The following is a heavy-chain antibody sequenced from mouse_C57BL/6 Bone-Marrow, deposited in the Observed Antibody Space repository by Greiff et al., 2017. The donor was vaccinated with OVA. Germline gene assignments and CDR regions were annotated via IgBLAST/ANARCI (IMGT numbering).Heavy chain of an antibody. CDR2: IDPSDSYT. Sequence: VQLQQPGAELVKPGASVKLSCKASGYTFTSYWMQWVKQRPGQGLEWIGEIDPSDSYTNYNQKFKGKATLTVDTSSSTAYMQLSSLTSEDSAVYYCARGVGRENYAMDYWGQGTSVTVSS. V-gene: IGHV1-50*01. CDR1: GYTFTSYW. D-gene: IGHD4-1*01. J-gene: IGHJ4*01. CDR3: ARGVGRENYAMDY.